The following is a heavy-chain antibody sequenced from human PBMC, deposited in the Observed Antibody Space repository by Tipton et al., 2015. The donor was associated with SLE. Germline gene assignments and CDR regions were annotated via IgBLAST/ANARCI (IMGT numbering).Heavy chain of an antibody. CDR2: IYYRGST. D-gene: IGHD4-17*01. V-gene: IGHV4-59*01. J-gene: IGHJ5*02. CDR3: AGANGDYVQSS. CDR1: GGSISSYY. Sequence: GLVKPSETLSLTCTVSGGSISSYYWSWIRQPPGKGLEWIGYIYYRGSTNYNPSLKSRVTISVDTSKNQFSLKLSSVTAADTAVYYCAGANGDYVQSSWGQGYLVTVSS.